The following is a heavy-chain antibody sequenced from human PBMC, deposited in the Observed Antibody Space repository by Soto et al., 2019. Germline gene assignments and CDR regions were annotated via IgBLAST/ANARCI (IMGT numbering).Heavy chain of an antibody. V-gene: IGHV3-30-3*01. CDR1: GFTFGSYA. Sequence: QVQLVESGGGVVQPGRSLRLSCAASGFTFGSYAMHWVRQAPGKGLEWVAVISYDGSNKYYADSVKGRFTISRDNSKNTLYLQMNSLRAEDTAVYYCARTEGDYDILTGPPLFGMDVWGQGTTVTVSS. J-gene: IGHJ6*02. CDR3: ARTEGDYDILTGPPLFGMDV. CDR2: ISYDGSNK. D-gene: IGHD3-9*01.